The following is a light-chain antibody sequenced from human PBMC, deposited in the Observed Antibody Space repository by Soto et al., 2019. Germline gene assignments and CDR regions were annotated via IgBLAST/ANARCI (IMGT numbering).Light chain of an antibody. J-gene: IGKJ1*01. CDR2: KTS. Sequence: DIQMTQSPSTLSASEGDRVTITCRASHYVGSSLAWYQQKPGKAPQLLIYKTSILESGVPSRFSGSASGTEFTLAITSLQPDDFATYWCQQYNTYPWTFGLGTKVEIK. CDR3: QQYNTYPWT. CDR1: HYVGSS. V-gene: IGKV1-5*03.